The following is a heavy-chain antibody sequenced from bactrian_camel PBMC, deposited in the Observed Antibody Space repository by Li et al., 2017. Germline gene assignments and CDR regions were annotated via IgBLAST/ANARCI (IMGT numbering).Heavy chain of an antibody. CDR1: WATHRNHC. CDR3: AAGPTGWGGSWSCGPEGPFRT. D-gene: IGHD6*01. CDR2: IDGNGNT. Sequence: VQLVESGGGSVQAGGSLRLSCKVSWATHRNHCMGWFRQAPGKEREGVATIDGNGNTRYADSVNGRFTISKDSTKNSLYLQMTSLKPEDTGIYYCAAGPTGWGGSWSCGPEGPFRTWGQGTQVTVS. V-gene: IGHV3S53*01. J-gene: IGHJ6*01.